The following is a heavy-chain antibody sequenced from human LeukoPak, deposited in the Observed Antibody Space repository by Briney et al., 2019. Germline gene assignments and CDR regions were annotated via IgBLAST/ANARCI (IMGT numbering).Heavy chain of an antibody. CDR3: ARGVPEYYDFWSGYFYYFDY. CDR2: IYYSGST. CDR1: GGSFSGYY. Sequence: PSETLSLTCAVYGGSFSGYYWSWIRQPPGKGLEWIGYIYYSGSTNYNPSLKSRVTISVDTSKNQFSLKLTSVTAADTAVYYCARGVPEYYDFWSGYFYYFDYWGQGTLVTVSS. D-gene: IGHD3-3*01. V-gene: IGHV4-59*01. J-gene: IGHJ4*02.